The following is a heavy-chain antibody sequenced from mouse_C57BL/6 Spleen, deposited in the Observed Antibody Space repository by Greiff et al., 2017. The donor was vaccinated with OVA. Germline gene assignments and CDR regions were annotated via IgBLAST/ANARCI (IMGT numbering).Heavy chain of an antibody. V-gene: IGHV1-64*01. D-gene: IGHD1-1*01. Sequence: VQLQQPGAELVKPGASVKLSCKASGYTFTSYWMHWVKQRPGQGLEWIGMIHPNSGSTNYNEKFKSKATLTVDKSSSTAYMQLSSLTSEDSAVYYCASPFTTVVEGFAYWGQGTLVTVSA. J-gene: IGHJ3*01. CDR1: GYTFTSYW. CDR2: IHPNSGST. CDR3: ASPFTTVVEGFAY.